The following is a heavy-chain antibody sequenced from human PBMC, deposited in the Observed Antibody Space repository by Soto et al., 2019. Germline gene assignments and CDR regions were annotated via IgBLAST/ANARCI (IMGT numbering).Heavy chain of an antibody. CDR1: SGSISTYY. J-gene: IGHJ4*02. V-gene: IGHV4-59*12. CDR3: ARPKSIAVAGAGFDY. Sequence: SETLSLTCTVSSGSISTYYWSWIRQPPGKGLEWIGYIYYTGSTNYNPSLKSRVTISVDTSKNQFSLKLSSVTAADTAVYYCARPKSIAVAGAGFDYWGQGTLVTVSS. CDR2: IYYTGST. D-gene: IGHD6-19*01.